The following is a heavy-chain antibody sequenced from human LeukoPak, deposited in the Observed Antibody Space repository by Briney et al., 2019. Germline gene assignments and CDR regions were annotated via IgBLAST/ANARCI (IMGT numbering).Heavy chain of an antibody. V-gene: IGHV3-33*08. CDR2: IWYDGSNK. Sequence: GRSLRLSCAASGXTFSSYGMHWVRQALGKGLEWAAVIWYDGSNKYYADSVKGRFTISRDNSKNTMYLQMNSLRAEDTAVYYCARDESRGYGYFDYWGQGTLVTVSS. CDR1: GXTFSSYG. D-gene: IGHD4-17*01. CDR3: ARDESRGYGYFDY. J-gene: IGHJ4*02.